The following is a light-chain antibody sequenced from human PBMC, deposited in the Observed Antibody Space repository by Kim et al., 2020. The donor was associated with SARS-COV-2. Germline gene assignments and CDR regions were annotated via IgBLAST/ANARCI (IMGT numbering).Light chain of an antibody. CDR2: KAS. CDR3: QQYNSYSWT. Sequence: ASVGDRVTITCRDSKSISSWLAWYQQKPGKAPKLLIYKASSLESGVPSRFSGSGSGTEFTLTISSLQPDDFATYYCQQYNSYSWTFGQGTKVDIK. CDR1: KSISSW. J-gene: IGKJ1*01. V-gene: IGKV1-5*03.